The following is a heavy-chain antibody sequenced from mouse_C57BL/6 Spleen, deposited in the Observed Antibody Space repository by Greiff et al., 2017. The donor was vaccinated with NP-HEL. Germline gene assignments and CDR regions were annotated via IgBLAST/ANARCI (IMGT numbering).Heavy chain of an antibody. CDR2: IDPSDSYT. CDR3: ARLGSIFDY. Sequence: QVQLQQPGAELVKPGASVKLSCKASGYTFTSYWMQWVKQRPGQGLEWIGEIDPSDSYTNYNQKFKGKATLTVDTSSSTAYMQLSSLTSEDSAVYYCARLGSIFDYWGQGTTLTVSS. D-gene: IGHD1-1*01. CDR1: GYTFTSYW. V-gene: IGHV1-50*01. J-gene: IGHJ2*01.